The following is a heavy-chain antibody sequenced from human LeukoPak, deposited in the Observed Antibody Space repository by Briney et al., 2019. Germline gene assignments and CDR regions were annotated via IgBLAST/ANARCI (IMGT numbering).Heavy chain of an antibody. Sequence: PGGSLRLSCAASGLSFNSCGMHWVRQAPGKGLEWVAVISSDGSNKYYADSVKGRFTISRDNSKNTLYLQMNSLRAEDTAVYYCAKSGVLLWFGELLYFDYWGQGTLVTVSS. V-gene: IGHV3-30*18. CDR2: ISSDGSNK. J-gene: IGHJ4*02. CDR1: GLSFNSCG. CDR3: AKSGVLLWFGELLYFDY. D-gene: IGHD3-10*01.